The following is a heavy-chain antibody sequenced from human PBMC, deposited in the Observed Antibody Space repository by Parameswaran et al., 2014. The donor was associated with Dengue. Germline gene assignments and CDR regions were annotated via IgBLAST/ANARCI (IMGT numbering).Heavy chain of an antibody. CDR2: INHSGST. V-gene: IGHV4-34*01. Sequence: WIRQPPGKGLEWIGEINHSGSTNYNPSLKSRVTISVDTSKNQFSLKLSSVTAADTAVYYCARGLTGIDYWGQGTLVTVSS. CDR3: ARGLTGIDY. D-gene: IGHD1-20*01. J-gene: IGHJ4*02.